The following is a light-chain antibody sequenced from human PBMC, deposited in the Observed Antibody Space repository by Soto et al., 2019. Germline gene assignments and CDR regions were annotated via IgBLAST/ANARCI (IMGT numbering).Light chain of an antibody. CDR3: QQSGSSPIT. CDR2: DAS. V-gene: IGKV3-20*01. Sequence: EIVLTQSPGTLSLSPGERATLSCRASQSVSSYLAWYQQKPGQAPRLLIYDASNRATGIPARFSGSGSGTDFTLTISRLEPEDFAVYYCQQSGSSPITFGQGTRLEIK. J-gene: IGKJ5*01. CDR1: QSVSSY.